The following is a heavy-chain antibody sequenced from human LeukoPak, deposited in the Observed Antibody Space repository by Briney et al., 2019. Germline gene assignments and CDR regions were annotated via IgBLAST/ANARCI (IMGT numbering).Heavy chain of an antibody. Sequence: SETLSLTCAVYGGSFSGYYWSWIRQPPGKGLEWIGEINHSGSTNYNPSLKSRVTTSVDTSKNQFSLKLSSVTAADTAVYYCARCRISLRYYYYMDVWGKGTTVTVSS. V-gene: IGHV4-34*01. D-gene: IGHD1-14*01. CDR2: INHSGST. J-gene: IGHJ6*03. CDR3: ARCRISLRYYYYMDV. CDR1: GGSFSGYY.